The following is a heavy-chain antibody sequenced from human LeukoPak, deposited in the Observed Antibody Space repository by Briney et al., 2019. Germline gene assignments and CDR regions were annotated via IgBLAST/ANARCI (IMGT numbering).Heavy chain of an antibody. V-gene: IGHV1-69*04. CDR1: GYTFTGYY. D-gene: IGHD5-24*01. Sequence: ASVKVSCKASGYTFTGYYMHWVRQAPGQGLEWMGRIIPILGIANYAQKFQGRVTITADKSTSTAYMELSSLRSEDTAVYYCARDEDGYNSPLDYWGQGTLVTVSS. CDR3: ARDEDGYNSPLDY. J-gene: IGHJ4*02. CDR2: IIPILGIA.